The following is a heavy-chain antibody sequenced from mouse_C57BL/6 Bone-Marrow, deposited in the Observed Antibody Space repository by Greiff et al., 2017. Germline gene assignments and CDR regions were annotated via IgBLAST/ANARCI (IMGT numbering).Heavy chain of an antibody. Sequence: VQLQQSGAELVKPGASVKISCKASGYAFSSYWLYWVKQRPGKGLEWIGQIYPGDGATNYNGKFTGKATLTADKSSSTDYMQLSSLTSEESAVYGRAREPSIYYGDDRDFDFWGKGTTVTVSS. J-gene: IGHJ1*03. D-gene: IGHD2-2*01. CDR1: GYAFSSYW. CDR3: AREPSIYYGDDRDFDF. V-gene: IGHV1-80*01. CDR2: IYPGDGAT.